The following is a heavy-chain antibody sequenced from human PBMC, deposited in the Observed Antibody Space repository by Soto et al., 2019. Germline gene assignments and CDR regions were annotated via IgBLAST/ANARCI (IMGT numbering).Heavy chain of an antibody. D-gene: IGHD5-18*01. Sequence: QVQLQESGPGLVKPSDTLSLTCAVSGYSISSSHWWGWIRQPPGKGLEWIGYIYYSGSTYYNPSLKSRVTMSVDTTKNQFSLKVSSVTAVDTAVYYCARSYRDYGMDVWGQGTTVTVSS. CDR2: IYYSGST. V-gene: IGHV4-28*01. CDR1: GYSISSSHW. CDR3: ARSYRDYGMDV. J-gene: IGHJ6*02.